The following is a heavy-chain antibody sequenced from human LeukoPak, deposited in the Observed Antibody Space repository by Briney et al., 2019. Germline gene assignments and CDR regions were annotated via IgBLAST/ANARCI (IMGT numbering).Heavy chain of an antibody. V-gene: IGHV3-7*01. CDR1: GFTFSTYW. J-gene: IGHJ4*02. CDR3: ARERQNKDFWSGGDY. D-gene: IGHD3-3*01. Sequence: GGSLRLSCAASGFTFSTYWMSWVRQAPGKGLEWVANIKQDGSEKYYVDSVKGRFTIFRDNAKNSLYLQMNTLRLEDTAVYYCARERQNKDFWSGGDYWGQGTLVTVSS. CDR2: IKQDGSEK.